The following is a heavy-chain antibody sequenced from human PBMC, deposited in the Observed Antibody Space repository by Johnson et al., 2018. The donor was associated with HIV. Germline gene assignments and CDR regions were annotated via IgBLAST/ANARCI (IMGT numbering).Heavy chain of an antibody. Sequence: VQLVESGGGLVKPGGSLRLSCAASGFTFSDYYMSWIRQAPGKGLEWVSYLRSSGSTISYADSVQGRFTISRDNAKNSLYLQMNSLRAEDTAVYYCARVGQLARTHAFDIWGQGTMVTVSS. CDR2: LRSSGSTI. CDR3: ARVGQLARTHAFDI. J-gene: IGHJ3*02. D-gene: IGHD6-13*01. CDR1: GFTFSDYY. V-gene: IGHV3-11*04.